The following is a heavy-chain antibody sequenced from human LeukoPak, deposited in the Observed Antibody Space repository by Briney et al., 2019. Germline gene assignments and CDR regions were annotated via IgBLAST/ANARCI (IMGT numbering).Heavy chain of an antibody. Sequence: SETLSLTCTVSGASISSDYWGWIRQPPGKGLEWIGSIYYSGSTYYNPSLKSRVTISVDTSKNQFSLKLSSVTAADTAVYYCARVSSDVAFDIWGQGTMVTVSS. CDR1: GASISSDY. CDR3: ARVSSDVAFDI. CDR2: IYYSGST. V-gene: IGHV4-39*07. D-gene: IGHD2-15*01. J-gene: IGHJ3*02.